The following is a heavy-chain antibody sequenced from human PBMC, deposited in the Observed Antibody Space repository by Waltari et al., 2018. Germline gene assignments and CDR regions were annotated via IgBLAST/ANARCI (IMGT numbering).Heavy chain of an antibody. CDR2: ISSSSSYI. D-gene: IGHD3-22*01. CDR3: ARGGGYYDSSGYAPPGYYYYMDV. V-gene: IGHV3-21*01. Sequence: EVQLVESGGGLVKPGGSLRLSCAASGFTFSSYSMNWVRQAPGKGLEWVSSISSSSSYIYYADSVKGRFTISRDNAKNSLYLQMNSLRAEDTAVYYCARGGGYYDSSGYAPPGYYYYMDVWGKGTTVTVSS. CDR1: GFTFSSYS. J-gene: IGHJ6*03.